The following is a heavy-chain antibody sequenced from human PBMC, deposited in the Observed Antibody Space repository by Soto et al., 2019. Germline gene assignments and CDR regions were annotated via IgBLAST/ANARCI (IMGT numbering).Heavy chain of an antibody. Sequence: PSETLSLTCAVYGGSFSGYYWSWIRQPPGKGLEWIGDINHSGSTNYNPSLKSRVTISVDTSKNQFSLKLSSVTAADTAVYYCARMEVSHSSACFDYWGQGTLVTVSS. V-gene: IGHV4-34*01. D-gene: IGHD6-19*01. CDR1: GGSFSGYY. CDR2: INHSGST. CDR3: ARMEVSHSSACFDY. J-gene: IGHJ4*02.